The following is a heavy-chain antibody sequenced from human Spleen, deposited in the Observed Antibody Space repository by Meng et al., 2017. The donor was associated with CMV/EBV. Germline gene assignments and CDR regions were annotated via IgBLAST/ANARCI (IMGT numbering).Heavy chain of an antibody. CDR1: GYTFTGYY. J-gene: IGHJ6*02. D-gene: IGHD4/OR15-4a*01. V-gene: IGHV1-2*02. CDR2: INSNSGGT. Sequence: ASVNVSCKASGYTFTGYYMHWVRQAPGQGLEWMGWINSNSGGTANAQKFQGRVTMTRDTSVSTAYMELNRLRSDDTAVYYCARVTGALTMGLSGYFGMDVWGQGTTVTVSS. CDR3: ARVTGALTMGLSGYFGMDV.